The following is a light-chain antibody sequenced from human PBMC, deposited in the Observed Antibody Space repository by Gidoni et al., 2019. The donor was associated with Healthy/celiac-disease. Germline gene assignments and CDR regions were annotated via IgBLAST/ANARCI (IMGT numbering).Light chain of an antibody. CDR2: GAS. J-gene: IGKJ2*01. Sequence: EIVMTQSPATLSVSPGERATLSSRASQSVSRNLAWYQQKPGQAPRLLIYGASTRATGIPARLSVRGSGTEFTLTISSLQSEDFAVYYCQQYNNWPPGTFGQGTKLEIK. CDR1: QSVSRN. CDR3: QQYNNWPPGT. V-gene: IGKV3-15*01.